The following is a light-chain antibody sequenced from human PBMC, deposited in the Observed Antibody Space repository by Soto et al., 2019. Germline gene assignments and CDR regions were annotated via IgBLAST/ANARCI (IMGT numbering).Light chain of an antibody. Sequence: EIVVTQSPGTLSLSPGERATLSCWASQSVNRYLVWYQQKPGQAPRLLMYDASKRATGIPARFSGSGSGTDFTLTISRLEPEDFAVYYCQQYGSSPPITFGQGTRLEIK. V-gene: IGKV3-20*01. J-gene: IGKJ5*01. CDR2: DAS. CDR1: QSVNRY. CDR3: QQYGSSPPIT.